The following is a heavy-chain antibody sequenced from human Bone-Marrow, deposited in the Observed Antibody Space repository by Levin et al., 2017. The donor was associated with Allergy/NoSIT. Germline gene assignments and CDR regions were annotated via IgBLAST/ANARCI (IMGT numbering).Heavy chain of an antibody. J-gene: IGHJ5*02. CDR3: AHRRWLLWFGEFPTGGFDP. D-gene: IGHD3-10*01. CDR2: IYWDDDK. Sequence: SGPTLVKPTQTLTLTCTFSGFSLSTSGVGVGWIRQPPGKALEWLALIYWDDDKRYSPSLKSRLTITKDTSKNQVVLTMTNMDPVDTATYYCAHRRWLLWFGEFPTGGFDPWGQGTLVTVSS. CDR1: GFSLSTSGVG. V-gene: IGHV2-5*02.